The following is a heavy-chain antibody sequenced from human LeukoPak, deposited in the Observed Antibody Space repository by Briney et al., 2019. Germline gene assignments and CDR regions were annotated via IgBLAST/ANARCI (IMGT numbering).Heavy chain of an antibody. J-gene: IGHJ3*02. V-gene: IGHV1-69*13. CDR1: GYTFTGYY. CDR2: IIPIFGTR. CDR3: ARDQAVAGTTDAFDI. D-gene: IGHD6-19*01. Sequence: SVKVSCKASGYTFTGYYMHWVRQAPGQGLEWMGGIIPIFGTRKYAQKFQGRVMITADESTSTAYMELGSLRSEDTAVYYCARDQAVAGTTDAFDIWGQGTMITVSS.